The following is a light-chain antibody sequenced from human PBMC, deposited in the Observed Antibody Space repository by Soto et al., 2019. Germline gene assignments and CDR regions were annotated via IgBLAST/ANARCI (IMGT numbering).Light chain of an antibody. CDR2: GAS. CDR1: QSVSSTY. J-gene: IGKJ4*01. CDR3: KQYGTSPPT. V-gene: IGKV3-20*01. Sequence: EIVLTQSPGTLSLSPGERATLSCRASQSVSSTYLACYQQKPGQAPGLLLYGASNRASGIPDRFAGSGSGTDFTLTISRLETADFSVYYCKQYGTSPPTFGGGTKVDIK.